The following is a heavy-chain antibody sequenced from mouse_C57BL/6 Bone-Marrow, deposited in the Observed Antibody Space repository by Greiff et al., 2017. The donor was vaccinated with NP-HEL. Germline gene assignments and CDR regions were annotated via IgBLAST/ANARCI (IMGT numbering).Heavy chain of an antibody. CDR3: ERSGSYYGYDAAWFAY. J-gene: IGHJ3*01. D-gene: IGHD2-9*01. V-gene: IGHV1-81*01. Sequence: QVQLQQSGAELARPGASVKLSCKASGYTFTSYGISWVKQRTGQGLEWIGEIYPRSGNTYYNEKFKGKATLTADKSSSTAYMELRSLTSEDSAVYFCERSGSYYGYDAAWFAYWGQGTLVTVSA. CDR1: GYTFTSYG. CDR2: IYPRSGNT.